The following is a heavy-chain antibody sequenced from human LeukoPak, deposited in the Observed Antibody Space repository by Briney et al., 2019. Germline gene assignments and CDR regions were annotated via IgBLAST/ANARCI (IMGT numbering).Heavy chain of an antibody. V-gene: IGHV3-11*04. Sequence: PGGSLRLSCAASGFTFSDYYMSWIRQAPGKGLEWVSYISSSGSTIYYADSVKGRFTISRDNAKNSLYLQMNSLRAEDTAVYYCARDSSSWYQYPHYWGQGTLVTVSS. D-gene: IGHD6-13*01. CDR2: ISSSGSTI. CDR3: ARDSSSWYQYPHY. CDR1: GFTFSDYY. J-gene: IGHJ4*02.